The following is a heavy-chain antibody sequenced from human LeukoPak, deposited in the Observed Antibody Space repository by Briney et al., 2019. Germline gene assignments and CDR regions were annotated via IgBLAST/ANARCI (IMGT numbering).Heavy chain of an antibody. V-gene: IGHV1-69*13. CDR1: GGXFRSFA. CDR2: IIPIFRTA. Sequence: SVKVSCKASGGXFRSFAISWVRQAPGQGLEWMGGIIPIFRTANYAQKFQGRVTITADESTSTAYMELSSLRSEDTAVYYCARALRYYSDSSGYAFDYWGQGTLVTVSS. D-gene: IGHD3-22*01. CDR3: ARALRYYSDSSGYAFDY. J-gene: IGHJ4*02.